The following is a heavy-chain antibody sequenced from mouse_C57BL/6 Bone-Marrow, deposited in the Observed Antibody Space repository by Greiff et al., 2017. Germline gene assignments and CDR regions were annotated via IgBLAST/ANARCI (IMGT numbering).Heavy chain of an antibody. CDR1: GYTFPSYG. V-gene: IGHV1-81*01. CDR3: ARNYCSSYWYFDV. Sequence: LEESGAELARPGASVKLSCKASGYTFPSYGISWVKQRTGQGLEWIGEIYPRSGNTYYNEKFKGKATLTADKSSSTAYMELRSLTSEDSAVYFCARNYCSSYWYFDVWGTGTTVTVSS. J-gene: IGHJ1*03. CDR2: IYPRSGNT. D-gene: IGHD1-1*01.